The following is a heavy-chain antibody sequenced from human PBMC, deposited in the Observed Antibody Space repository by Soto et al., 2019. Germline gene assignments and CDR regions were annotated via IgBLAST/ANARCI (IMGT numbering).Heavy chain of an antibody. CDR3: ARGLITGSHYSGGWYYFDS. J-gene: IGHJ4*02. CDR2: INHSGSA. Sequence: SETLSLTCAVYGESFSGHIWTWIRQTPGKGLQSIGQINHSGSASYNPSLKSRVTISVHTSNSQFSLELSSVTAADTAVYYCARGLITGSHYSGGWYYFDSWGQGTQVTVS. D-gene: IGHD6-19*01. V-gene: IGHV4-34*01. CDR1: GESFSGHI.